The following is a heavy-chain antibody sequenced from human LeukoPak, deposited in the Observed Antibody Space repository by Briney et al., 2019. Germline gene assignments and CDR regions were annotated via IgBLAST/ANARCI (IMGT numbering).Heavy chain of an antibody. CDR2: INPSGGST. CDR3: ARDGLAIAARPLYYFDY. Sequence: KVSCXXXGYXXTXYYMHWVRQAPGQGLEWMGIINPSGGSTSYAQKFQGRVTMTRDTSTSTVYMELSSLRSEDTAVYYCARDGLAIAARPLYYFDYWGQGTLVTVSS. D-gene: IGHD6-6*01. CDR1: GYXXTXYY. J-gene: IGHJ4*02. V-gene: IGHV1-46*01.